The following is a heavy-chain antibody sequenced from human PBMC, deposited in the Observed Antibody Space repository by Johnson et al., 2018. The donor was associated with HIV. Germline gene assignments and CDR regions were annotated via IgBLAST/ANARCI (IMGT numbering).Heavy chain of an antibody. J-gene: IGHJ3*02. CDR3: ARGQGGAIPHDAFDI. CDR2: VSFDGSNK. D-gene: IGHD3-16*01. Sequence: QVQLVESGGGLIQPGGSLRLSCAASGFTVSNYVMNWVRQAPGRGLEWVALVSFDGSNKYYADSVKGRFTISRDNSKNILYLQMNSLRPEDTAVYYCARGQGGAIPHDAFDIWGQGTMVTVSS. V-gene: IGHV3-30-3*01. CDR1: GFTVSNYV.